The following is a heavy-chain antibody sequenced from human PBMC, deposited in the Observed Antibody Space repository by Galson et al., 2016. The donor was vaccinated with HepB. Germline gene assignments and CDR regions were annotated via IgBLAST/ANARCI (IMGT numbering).Heavy chain of an antibody. CDR1: GFTFSRYW. Sequence: SLRLSCAASGFTFSRYWMHWVRQAPGKGLVWVSRINSDGSKTDYADSVKGRFTISRDNAKNTLYLQMSSLRAEDTAVYYCARYFYDSSDYQYYFDYWGQGALVTVSS. V-gene: IGHV3-74*01. CDR2: INSDGSKT. D-gene: IGHD3-22*01. CDR3: ARYFYDSSDYQYYFDY. J-gene: IGHJ4*02.